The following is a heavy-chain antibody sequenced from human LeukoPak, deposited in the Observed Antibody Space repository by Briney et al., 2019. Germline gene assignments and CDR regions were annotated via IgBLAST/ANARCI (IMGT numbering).Heavy chain of an antibody. CDR3: ARRGSYSSGWDT. D-gene: IGHD6-19*01. V-gene: IGHV5-51*01. J-gene: IGHJ4*02. Sequence: GESLKISCKGSGYSFTDYCIGWVRQMPGKGLEWMGIICPADSDTRYSPSFQGHVTISADKSISTAYLQWSSLKASDTAMYYCARRGSYSSGWDTWGQGTLVTVSS. CDR2: ICPADSDT. CDR1: GYSFTDYC.